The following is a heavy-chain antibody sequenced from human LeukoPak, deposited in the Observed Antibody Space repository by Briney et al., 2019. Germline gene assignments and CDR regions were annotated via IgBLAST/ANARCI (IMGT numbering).Heavy chain of an antibody. D-gene: IGHD4-11*01. J-gene: IGHJ4*02. CDR1: GFSFSRYG. CDR2: ISAWGDNT. Sequence: GGSLRLSCAASGFSFSRYGMHWVRQAPGKGLEWVSGISAWGDNTYSADSVRGRFTISRDNSKNTLYLQMNSLRVEDTAVYYCAKDGGTVTSYYFDSWGLGTLVTVSS. CDR3: AKDGGTVTSYYFDS. V-gene: IGHV3-23*01.